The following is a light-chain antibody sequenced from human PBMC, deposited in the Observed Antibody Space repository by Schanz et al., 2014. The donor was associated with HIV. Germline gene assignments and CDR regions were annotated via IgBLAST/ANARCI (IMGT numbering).Light chain of an antibody. V-gene: IGLV1-40*01. CDR3: QSYDSSLSGYV. J-gene: IGLJ1*01. CDR2: DDN. Sequence: QSVLTQPPSLSGAPGQRVSLSCNGSSSNIGAGYDVHWYQQFPGTAPRLLIFDDNSRPSGVPDRFSGSKSGTSASLAITGLQAEDEADYYCQSYDSSLSGYVFGTGTKLTVL. CDR1: SSNIGAGYD.